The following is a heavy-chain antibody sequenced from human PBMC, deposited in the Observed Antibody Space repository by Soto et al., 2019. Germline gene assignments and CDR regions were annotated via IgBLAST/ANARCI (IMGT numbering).Heavy chain of an antibody. CDR1: GYSFTSYW. J-gene: IGHJ5*02. V-gene: IGHV5-10-1*01. D-gene: IGHD2-15*01. Sequence: GESLKISCKGSGYSFTSYWISWVRQMPGKGLEWMGRIDPSDSYTNYSPSFQGHVTISADKSISTAYLQWSSLKASDTAMYYCAREGTTDIVVVVAAHDLSHWFDPWGQGTLVTVSS. CDR3: AREGTTDIVVVVAAHDLSHWFDP. CDR2: IDPSDSYT.